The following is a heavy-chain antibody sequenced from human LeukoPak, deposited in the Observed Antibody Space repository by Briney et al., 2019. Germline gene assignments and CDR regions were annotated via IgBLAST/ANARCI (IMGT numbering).Heavy chain of an antibody. CDR2: ISAYNGNT. CDR1: GYTFTSYG. V-gene: IGHV1-18*01. D-gene: IGHD3-10*01. J-gene: IGHJ4*02. Sequence: ASVKVSCKASGYTFTSYGISWVRQAPGQGLEWMGWISAYNGNTNYAQKLQVRVTMTTDTSTSTAYMELRSLRSDDTAVYYCARVLAYVVRGVPHFDYWGQGTLVTVSS. CDR3: ARVLAYVVRGVPHFDY.